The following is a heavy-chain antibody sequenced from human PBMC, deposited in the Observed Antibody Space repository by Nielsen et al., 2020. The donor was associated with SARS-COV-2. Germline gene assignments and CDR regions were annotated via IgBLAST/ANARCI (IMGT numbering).Heavy chain of an antibody. D-gene: IGHD6-19*01. V-gene: IGHV3-30*18. J-gene: IGHJ4*02. CDR1: GFTFSSYG. CDR3: AKNYNDGYTSGWYFDY. CDR2: ISYDGTSD. Sequence: GGSLRLSCAASGFTFSSYGMHWVRQAPGKGLEWVAGISYDGTSDYYADSVKGRFTISRDNSENTLYLQMNSLKPEDTAVYSCAKNYNDGYTSGWYFDYWGQGTRVTVSS.